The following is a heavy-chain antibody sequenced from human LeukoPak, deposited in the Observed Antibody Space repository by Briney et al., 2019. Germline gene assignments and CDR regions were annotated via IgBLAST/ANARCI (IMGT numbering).Heavy chain of an antibody. CDR3: ARAYSSSWYLLDY. D-gene: IGHD6-13*01. J-gene: IGHJ4*02. CDR1: GFTFSSYS. V-gene: IGHV3-21*01. CDR2: ISSSSSYI. Sequence: GGSLRLSCAASGFTFSSYSMNWVRQAPGKGLEWVSSISSSSSYIYYADSVKGRFTISRDNAKNSLYLQMNSLRAEDTAVYYCARAYSSSWYLLDYWGQGTPVTVSS.